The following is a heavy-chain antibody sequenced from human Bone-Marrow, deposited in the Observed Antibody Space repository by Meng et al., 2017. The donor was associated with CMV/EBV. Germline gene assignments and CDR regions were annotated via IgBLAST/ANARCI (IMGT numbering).Heavy chain of an antibody. CDR3: ARALHSSSWYAQSYYYYGMDV. J-gene: IGHJ6*02. V-gene: IGHV3-30*03. Sequence: LSLTCTVSGGSISSSSYYWGWVRQAPGKGLEWVAVISYDGSNKYYVDSVKGRFTISRDNAKNSLYLQMNSLRAEDTAVYYCARALHSSSWYAQSYYYYGMDVWGQGTTVTVSS. CDR1: GGSISSSSYY. D-gene: IGHD6-13*01. CDR2: ISYDGSNK.